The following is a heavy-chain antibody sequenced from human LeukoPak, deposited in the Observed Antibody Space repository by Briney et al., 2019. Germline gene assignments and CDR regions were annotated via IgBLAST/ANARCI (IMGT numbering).Heavy chain of an antibody. D-gene: IGHD3-10*01. V-gene: IGHV3-48*01. CDR2: IGSSSSTI. CDR1: GFTFSSYS. J-gene: IGHJ4*02. CDR3: ARVSGGSAFDY. Sequence: GGSLRLSCAASGFTFSSYSMNWVRQAPGKGLEWVSYIGSSSSTIYYADSVKGRFTISRDNAKNSLYLQMNSLRAEDTAVYYCARVSGGSAFDYWGQGTLVTVSS.